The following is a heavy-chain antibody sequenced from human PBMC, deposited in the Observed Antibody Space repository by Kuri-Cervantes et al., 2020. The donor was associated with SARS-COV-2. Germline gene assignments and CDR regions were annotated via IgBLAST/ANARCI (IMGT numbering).Heavy chain of an antibody. J-gene: IGHJ4*02. Sequence: GESLKISCAASGFTFSSYSMLWVRQAPGKGLEWVSSINTDGSHKNYADSVKGRFTISRDSAKSSLYLQMNSLRAEDTAVYYCAKDRAPRSSDYFDYWGQGTLVTVSS. CDR3: AKDRAPRSSDYFDY. D-gene: IGHD6-25*01. CDR1: GFTFSSYS. CDR2: INTDGSHK. V-gene: IGHV3-21*01.